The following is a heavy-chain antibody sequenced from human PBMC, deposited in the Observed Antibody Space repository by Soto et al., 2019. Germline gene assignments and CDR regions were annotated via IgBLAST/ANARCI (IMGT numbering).Heavy chain of an antibody. J-gene: IGHJ6*02. D-gene: IGHD6-13*01. CDR1: GYSFTSYW. CDR3: AREGGIAAAGTWYYYGMDV. V-gene: IGHV5-51*01. Sequence: GESLQISCKGSGYSFTSYWIGWVRQMPGKGLEWMGIIYPGDSDTRYSPSFQGQVTISADKSISTAYLQWSSLKASDTAMYYCAREGGIAAAGTWYYYGMDVWGQGTTVTVSS. CDR2: IYPGDSDT.